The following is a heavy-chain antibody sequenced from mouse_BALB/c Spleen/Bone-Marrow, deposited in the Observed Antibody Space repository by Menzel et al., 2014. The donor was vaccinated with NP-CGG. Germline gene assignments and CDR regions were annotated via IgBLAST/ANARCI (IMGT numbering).Heavy chain of an antibody. CDR1: GFDFSRYW. D-gene: IGHD1-1*01. Sequence: VQLQQSGGGLVQPGGSLKLSCAASGFDFSRYWMGWVRQAPGKGLEWIGEINPDSSTINYTPSLKDKFIISRDNAKNTLYLQMSKVRSEDTALYYCARLYYYGNFAYWGQGTTLTVSS. CDR3: ARLYYYGNFAY. J-gene: IGHJ2*01. V-gene: IGHV4-1*02. CDR2: INPDSSTI.